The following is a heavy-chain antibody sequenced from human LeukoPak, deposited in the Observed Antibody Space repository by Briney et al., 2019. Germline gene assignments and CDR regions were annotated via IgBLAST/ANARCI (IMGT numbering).Heavy chain of an antibody. J-gene: IGHJ3*02. CDR3: ARDGVVGATTRPVGAFDI. D-gene: IGHD1-26*01. CDR2: INWNGGST. Sequence: GGSLRLSCAASGFTFDDYGMSWVRHAPGKGLEWVSGINWNGGSTVYADSVKGRFTISRDNAKNSLYLQMNSLRAEDTALYYCARDGVVGATTRPVGAFDIWGQGTMVTVSS. CDR1: GFTFDDYG. V-gene: IGHV3-20*04.